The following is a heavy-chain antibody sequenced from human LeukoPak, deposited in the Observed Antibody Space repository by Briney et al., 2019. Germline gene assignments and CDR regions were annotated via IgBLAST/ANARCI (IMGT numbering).Heavy chain of an antibody. Sequence: GASVKVSCKASGYTFTSYGISWVRQAPGQGLEWMGWISAYNGNTNYAQKLQGRVTMTTDTSTSTAYMELRSLRSDDTAVYYCARDRGYDYVWGSYVAGALALDYWGQGTLVTVSS. J-gene: IGHJ4*02. D-gene: IGHD3-16*01. CDR3: ARDRGYDYVWGSYVAGALALDY. CDR1: GYTFTSYG. V-gene: IGHV1-18*01. CDR2: ISAYNGNT.